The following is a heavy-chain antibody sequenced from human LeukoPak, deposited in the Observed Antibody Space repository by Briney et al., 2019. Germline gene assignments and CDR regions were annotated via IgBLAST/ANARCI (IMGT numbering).Heavy chain of an antibody. D-gene: IGHD5-24*01. CDR2: ISGSGDST. V-gene: IGHV3-23*01. CDR1: GFTFTNYA. J-gene: IGHJ3*01. CDR3: AKSSRATIGLDTFDV. Sequence: GGSLRLSCAASGFTFTNYAMSWVRQAPGKGLDWFSAISGSGDSTFYVDSVKGRFTISRDNSKNTLYPQLNSLRADDSAMYYCAKSSRATIGLDTFDVWGPGTRVTVSS.